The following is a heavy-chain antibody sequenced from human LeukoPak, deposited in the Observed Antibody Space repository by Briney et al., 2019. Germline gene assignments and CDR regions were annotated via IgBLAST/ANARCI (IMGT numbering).Heavy chain of an antibody. CDR1: GFTFSSYG. D-gene: IGHD4/OR15-4a*01. CDR2: IRYDGSNK. V-gene: IGHV3-30*02. CDR3: AKDLDYQLLYDFDY. J-gene: IGHJ4*02. Sequence: GGSLRLSCAASGFTFSSYGMHWVRQAPGKGLEWVAFIRYDGSNKYYADSVKGRFTISRENSKNTLYLQMNSLRTDDTAVYYCAKDLDYQLLYDFDYWGQGTLVTVSS.